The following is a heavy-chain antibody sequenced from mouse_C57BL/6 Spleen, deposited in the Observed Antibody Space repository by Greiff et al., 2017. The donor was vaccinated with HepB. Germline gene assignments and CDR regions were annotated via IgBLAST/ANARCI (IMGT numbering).Heavy chain of an antibody. CDR3: VRDTVYYGYVGAYYYAMDY. D-gene: IGHD2-2*01. V-gene: IGHV10-3*01. CDR1: GFTFNTYA. Sequence: EVNVVESGGGLVQPKGSLKLSCAASGFTFNTYAMHWVRQAPGKGLEWVARIRSKSSNYATYYADSVKDRFTISRDDSQSMLYLQMNNLKTEDTAMYYCVRDTVYYGYVGAYYYAMDYWGQGTSVTVSS. CDR2: IRSKSSNYAT. J-gene: IGHJ4*01.